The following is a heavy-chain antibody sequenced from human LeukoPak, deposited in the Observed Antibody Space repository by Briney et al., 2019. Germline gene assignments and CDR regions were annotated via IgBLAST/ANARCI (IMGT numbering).Heavy chain of an antibody. J-gene: IGHJ3*02. D-gene: IGHD3-3*01. Sequence: KASETLSLTCTVSGGSISSGGYYWSWIRQPPGKGLEWIGYIYHSGSTYYNPSLKSRVTISVDRSKNQFSLKLSSVTAADTAVYYCARGGYYTGAPALGAFDIWGQGTMVTVSS. CDR3: ARGGYYTGAPALGAFDI. V-gene: IGHV4-30-2*01. CDR2: IYHSGST. CDR1: GGSISSGGYY.